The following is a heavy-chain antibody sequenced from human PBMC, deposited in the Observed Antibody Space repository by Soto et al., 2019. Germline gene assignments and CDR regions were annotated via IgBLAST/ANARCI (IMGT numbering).Heavy chain of an antibody. D-gene: IGHD5-12*01. CDR2: IIPISGTV. J-gene: IGHJ5*02. V-gene: IGHV1-69*01. Sequence: QVQLVQSGAEVKKPGSSVKVSCKASGGTFSSYAISWVRQAPGQGLEWMGGIIPISGTVKYAQNFQGRVTITADESTSTVYMEMGSLRSEDTAVYYCAAGGYSGYDYFHWFDPWGQGTLVTVSS. CDR3: AAGGYSGYDYFHWFDP. CDR1: GGTFSSYA.